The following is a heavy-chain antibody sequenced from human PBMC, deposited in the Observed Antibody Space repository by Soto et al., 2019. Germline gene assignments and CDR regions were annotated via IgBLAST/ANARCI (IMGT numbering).Heavy chain of an antibody. V-gene: IGHV3-23*01. D-gene: IGHD3-22*01. CDR2: INGSGGST. Sequence: EVQLLESGGGLVQPGGSLRLSCVASGFTRSTYAMRWVRQSPWQGMELVSGINGSGGSTYYADSVKGRFTISRDNSKSTVSMHVNSLRDEYTAVYYCVNHRVNPSGAFEIWGQGTMVTVSS. J-gene: IGHJ3*02. CDR3: VNHRVNPSGAFEI. CDR1: GFTRSTYA.